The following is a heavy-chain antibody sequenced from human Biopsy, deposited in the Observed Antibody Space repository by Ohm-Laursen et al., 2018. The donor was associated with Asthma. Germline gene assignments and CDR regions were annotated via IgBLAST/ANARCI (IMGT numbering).Heavy chain of an antibody. V-gene: IGHV3-9*01. CDR3: AKELFPGWELRRGPDS. J-gene: IGHJ4*02. Sequence: SLRLSCAASGFTFDDYAMHWVRQAPGKGLEWVSGVSWNSGSIDYAGSVKGRFTISRDNSKNTLFLEMNSLRPEDTAVYYCAKELFPGWELRRGPDSWGQGTLVTVSS. D-gene: IGHD1-26*01. CDR2: VSWNSGSI. CDR1: GFTFDDYA.